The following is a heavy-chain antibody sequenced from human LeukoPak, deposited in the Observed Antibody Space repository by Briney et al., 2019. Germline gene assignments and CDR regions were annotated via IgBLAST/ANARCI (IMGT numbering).Heavy chain of an antibody. D-gene: IGHD1-14*01. J-gene: IGHJ6*02. CDR2: IDPSDSYT. Sequence: PGGSLQISFQGSGSIFTSYWISWGRQLPGKGLEWMGRIDPSDSYTNYSPSFQGHVTISADKSISTAYLQWSSLKASDTAMYYCARPDSYYGMDVWGQGTTVTVSS. CDR3: ARPDSYYGMDV. CDR1: GSIFTSYW. V-gene: IGHV5-10-1*01.